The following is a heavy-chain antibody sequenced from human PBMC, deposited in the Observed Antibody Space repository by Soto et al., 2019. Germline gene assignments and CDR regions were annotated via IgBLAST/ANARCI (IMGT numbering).Heavy chain of an antibody. CDR1: GYTFTSYY. Sequence: ASVKVSCKASGYTFTSYYMHWVRQAPGQGLEWMGIINPSGGSTSYAQKFQGRVTMIRDTSTSTVYMELSSLRSEDTAVYYCARVQTMNSPRFDYGMDVWGQGTTATVYS. CDR3: ARVQTMNSPRFDYGMDV. CDR2: INPSGGST. J-gene: IGHJ6*02. D-gene: IGHD3-22*01. V-gene: IGHV1-46*01.